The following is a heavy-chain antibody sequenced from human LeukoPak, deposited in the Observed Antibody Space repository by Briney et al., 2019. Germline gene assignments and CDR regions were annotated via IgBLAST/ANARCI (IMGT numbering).Heavy chain of an antibody. D-gene: IGHD5-24*01. J-gene: IGHJ3*02. CDR2: INHSGGT. V-gene: IGHV4-34*01. CDR1: GGSFSGYY. CDR3: AREGDGDDAFDI. Sequence: SETLSLTCAVYGGSFSGYYWSWIRQPPGKGLEWIGEINHSGGTNYNPSLKSRVTISVDTSKNQFSLKLSSVTAADTAVYYCAREGDGDDAFDIWGQGTMVTVSS.